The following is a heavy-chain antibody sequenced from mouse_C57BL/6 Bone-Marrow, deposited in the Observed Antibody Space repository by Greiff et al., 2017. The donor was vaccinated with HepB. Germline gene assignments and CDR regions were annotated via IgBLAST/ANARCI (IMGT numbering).Heavy chain of an antibody. CDR1: GFTFSDYG. V-gene: IGHV5-17*01. CDR2: ISSGSSTI. D-gene: IGHD1-1*01. J-gene: IGHJ3*01. Sequence: DVMLVESGGGLVKPGGSLKLSCAASGFTFSDYGMHWVRQAPEKGLEWVAYISSGSSTIYYADTVKGRFTISRDNAKNTLFLQMTSLRSEDTAMYYCARKDDYYGSSSFAYWGQGTLVTVSA. CDR3: ARKDDYYGSSSFAY.